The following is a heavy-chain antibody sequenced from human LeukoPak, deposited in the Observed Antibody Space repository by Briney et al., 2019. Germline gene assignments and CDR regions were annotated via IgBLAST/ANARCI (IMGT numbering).Heavy chain of an antibody. CDR2: IYHSGST. CDR1: GYSITSGYY. J-gene: IGHJ4*02. CDR3: ARQGYSSSRDY. V-gene: IGHV4-38-2*01. D-gene: IGHD6-6*01. Sequence: SETLSLTCAVSGYSITSGYYWAWIRQPPGKGLEWIGSIYHSGSTYYNPSLKSRVTISVDTSKNQFSLKLSSVTAADTAVYYCARQGYSSSRDYWGQGTLVTVSS.